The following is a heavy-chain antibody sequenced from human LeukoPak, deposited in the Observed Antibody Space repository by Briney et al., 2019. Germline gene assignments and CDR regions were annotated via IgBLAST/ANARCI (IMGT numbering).Heavy chain of an antibody. CDR3: ARGATVTTDYYYGMDV. Sequence: PSETLSITCTVSGGSIRRYYWSWIRQPPGKGPEWIGYLYYSGSTNYNPSLKSRVTISVDTSKNQFSLKLSSVTAADTAVYYCARGATVTTDYYYGMDVWGQGTTVTVSS. J-gene: IGHJ6*02. CDR2: LYYSGST. CDR1: GGSIRRYY. D-gene: IGHD4-17*01. V-gene: IGHV4-59*01.